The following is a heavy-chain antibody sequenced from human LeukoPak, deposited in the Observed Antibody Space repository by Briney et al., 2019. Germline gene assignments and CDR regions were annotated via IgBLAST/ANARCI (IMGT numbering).Heavy chain of an antibody. J-gene: IGHJ4*02. Sequence: GGSLRLSCAASGFTFSSYWMSWVRQAPGKGLEGVANIKQDGSEKYYVDSVKGRFTISRDNSKNTLYLQMNSLRTEDTAAYYCAKFSIASQSFDYWGEGTRVRVSS. CDR2: IKQDGSEK. CDR3: AKFSIASQSFDY. CDR1: GFTFSSYW. D-gene: IGHD3-3*02. V-gene: IGHV3-7*01.